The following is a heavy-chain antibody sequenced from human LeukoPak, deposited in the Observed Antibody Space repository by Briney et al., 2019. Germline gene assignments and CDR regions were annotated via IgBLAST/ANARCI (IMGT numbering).Heavy chain of an antibody. V-gene: IGHV3-30*18. J-gene: IGHJ4*02. Sequence: PGGSLRLSCAASGFTFSSHGMHWVRQAPGKGLEWVAVISYDGSNKYYADSVKGRFTISRDNSKNTLYLQMNSLRAEDTAVYYCAKDPSGGVATTLLDYWGQGTLVTVSS. CDR2: ISYDGSNK. CDR3: AKDPSGGVATTLLDY. D-gene: IGHD5-12*01. CDR1: GFTFSSHG.